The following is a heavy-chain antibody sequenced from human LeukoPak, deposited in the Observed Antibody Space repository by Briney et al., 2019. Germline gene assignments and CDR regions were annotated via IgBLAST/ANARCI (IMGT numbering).Heavy chain of an antibody. J-gene: IGHJ4*02. Sequence: GGSLRLSCTASGHAFDEHDTRWVRQPPGKGLEWVTGINWSGGRKVYADPLRRRLNIPGDNAKNCLHRPKETLSAGTTGLYYCARAPSSSPFYFVCRGQGALVTVCS. CDR1: GHAFDEHD. CDR3: ARAPSSSPFYFVC. D-gene: IGHD3-10*01. CDR2: INWSGGRK. V-gene: IGHV3-20*04.